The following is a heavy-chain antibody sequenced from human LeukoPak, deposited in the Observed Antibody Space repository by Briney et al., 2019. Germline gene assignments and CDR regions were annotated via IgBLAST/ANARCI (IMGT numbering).Heavy chain of an antibody. V-gene: IGHV4-61*02. J-gene: IGHJ4*02. CDR3: AGVIGNYDGRLDY. CDR1: GGSLYSGSYH. D-gene: IGHD1-7*01. CDR2: IYTRGNS. Sequence: KPSETLSLTCTVSGGSLYSGSYHWTWIRQPAGKGLEWIGRIYTRGNSNYNPALRSRVTISADTSKNQFSLKLSSVTAADTAMYYCAGVIGNYDGRLDYWGQGTLVTVSS.